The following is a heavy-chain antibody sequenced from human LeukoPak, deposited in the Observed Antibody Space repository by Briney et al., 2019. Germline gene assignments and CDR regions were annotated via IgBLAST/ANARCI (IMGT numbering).Heavy chain of an antibody. Sequence: RGESLQISCKGSGYIFSNYWIGWVRQMPGKGLEWMGIIYPSNSDTRYSPSFQGQVTLSVDKSINTAYLQWSSLKASDTAMYYCARRDTAMVSFNYWGQGTLVTVSS. CDR1: GYIFSNYW. CDR3: ARRDTAMVSFNY. D-gene: IGHD5-18*01. V-gene: IGHV5-51*01. J-gene: IGHJ4*02. CDR2: IYPSNSDT.